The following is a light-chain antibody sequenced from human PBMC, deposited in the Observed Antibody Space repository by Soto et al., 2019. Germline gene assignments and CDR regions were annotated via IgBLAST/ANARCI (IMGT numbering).Light chain of an antibody. J-gene: IGLJ2*01. V-gene: IGLV2-8*01. CDR2: EVT. Sequence: QSALTQPPSASGSPGQSVTMSCTGTSSDVGGYDYVSWLQQHPGKAPKLIIYEVTKRPSGVPDRFSGSKSGNTASLTVSRLQAEDEGDYFCSSYEGTKNVIFGGGTKLTVL. CDR3: SSYEGTKNVI. CDR1: SSDVGGYDY.